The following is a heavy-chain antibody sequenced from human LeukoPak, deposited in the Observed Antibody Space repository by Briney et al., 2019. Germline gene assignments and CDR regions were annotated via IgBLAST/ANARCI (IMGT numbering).Heavy chain of an antibody. CDR1: GYTFTSYG. D-gene: IGHD3-10*01. Sequence: ASVKVSCKASGYTFTSYGISWGRQAPGQGLEWMGWISAYNGNTNYAQKLQGRVTMTTDTSTSTAYMELRSLRSDDTAVYYCARDAYYYGSGTAQEDYWGQGTLVTVSS. J-gene: IGHJ4*02. V-gene: IGHV1-18*01. CDR3: ARDAYYYGSGTAQEDY. CDR2: ISAYNGNT.